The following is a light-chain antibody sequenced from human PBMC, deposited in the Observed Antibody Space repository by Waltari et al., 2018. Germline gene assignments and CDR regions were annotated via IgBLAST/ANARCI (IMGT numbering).Light chain of an antibody. V-gene: IGLV2-23*02. Sequence: QSALTQPASVSGSPGQPIPLSSTGTRSDVGSSNLCPWYQQHPGKAPKLMICEDNKRPSGVSNRFSGSKSGNTASLTISGLQAEDEADYYCCSYAGSSTFVFGTGTRVTVL. CDR3: CSYAGSSTFV. J-gene: IGLJ1*01. CDR1: RSDVGSSNL. CDR2: EDN.